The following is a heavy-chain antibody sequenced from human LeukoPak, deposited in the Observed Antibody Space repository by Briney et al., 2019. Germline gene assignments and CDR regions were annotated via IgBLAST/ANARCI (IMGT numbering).Heavy chain of an antibody. CDR1: GFTFSDYY. J-gene: IGHJ4*02. V-gene: IGHV3-30-3*01. CDR3: ARGEYTSSLDC. Sequence: PGGSLRLSCAASGFTFSDYYMSWIRQAPGKGLEWVAVISSDGTDKYYADSVKGRVSISRDNSKNTLYLQMNLRADDTAVYYCARGEYTSSLDCWGQGTLVTVSS. D-gene: IGHD6-13*01. CDR2: ISSDGTDK.